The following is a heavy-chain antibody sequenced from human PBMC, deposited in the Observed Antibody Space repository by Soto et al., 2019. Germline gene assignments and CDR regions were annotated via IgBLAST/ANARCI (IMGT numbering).Heavy chain of an antibody. V-gene: IGHV1-69*13. CDR2: IIPIFGTA. CDR1: GGTFSSYA. CDR3: AREADYTVTTSYNWFDP. D-gene: IGHD4-4*01. Sequence: SVKVSCKASGGTFSSYAISWVRQAPGQGLEWMGGIIPIFGTANYAQKFQGRVTITADESTSTAYMELSSLRSEDTAVYYCAREADYTVTTSYNWFDPWGQGTLVTVSS. J-gene: IGHJ5*02.